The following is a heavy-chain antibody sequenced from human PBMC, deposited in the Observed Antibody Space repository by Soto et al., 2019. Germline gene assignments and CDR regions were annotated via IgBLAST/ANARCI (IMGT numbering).Heavy chain of an antibody. Sequence: QVQLQESGPGLVKPSQTLSLTCTVSGGSISSGDYYWSWIRQPPGKGLEWIGYIYYSGSTYYKPSLKSRVTISVDTSTNQFSLKLSSVTAADTAVYYCARGLDYDILTGYSYYYYGMDVWGQGTTVTVSS. CDR3: ARGLDYDILTGYSYYYYGMDV. D-gene: IGHD3-9*01. J-gene: IGHJ6*02. CDR1: GGSISSGDYY. V-gene: IGHV4-30-4*01. CDR2: IYYSGST.